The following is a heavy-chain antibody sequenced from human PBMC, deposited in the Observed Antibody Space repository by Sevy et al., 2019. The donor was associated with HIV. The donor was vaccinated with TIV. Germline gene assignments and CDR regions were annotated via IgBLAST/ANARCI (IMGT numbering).Heavy chain of an antibody. D-gene: IGHD6-13*01. Sequence: GGSLRLSCAASGFTFSDYYMSWIRRAPGKGLEWVSYISSGGSTIYYADSVKGRFTISRANAKNSLYLQMNSLRAEDTAVYYCAREGYSSSWYSDYWGQGTLVTVSS. CDR3: AREGYSSSWYSDY. V-gene: IGHV3-11*01. J-gene: IGHJ4*02. CDR2: ISSGGSTI. CDR1: GFTFSDYY.